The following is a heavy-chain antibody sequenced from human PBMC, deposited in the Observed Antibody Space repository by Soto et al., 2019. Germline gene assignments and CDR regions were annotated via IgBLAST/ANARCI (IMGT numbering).Heavy chain of an antibody. CDR3: ARAYYDRSGYRLDP. J-gene: IGHJ5*02. D-gene: IGHD3-22*01. Sequence: SETLSLTCTVSGGSISSYYWSWIRQPPGKGLEWIGYIYYSESTNYNPSLKSRVTISVDTSKNQFSLKLTSVTAADTAVYYCARAYYDRSGYRLDPWGQGTLVTVS. V-gene: IGHV4-59*01. CDR2: IYYSEST. CDR1: GGSISSYY.